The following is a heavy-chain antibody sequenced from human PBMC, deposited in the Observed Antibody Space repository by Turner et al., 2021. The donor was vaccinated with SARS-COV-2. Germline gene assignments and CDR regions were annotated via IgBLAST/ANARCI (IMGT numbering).Heavy chain of an antibody. CDR2: ISYDGSNK. CDR3: ARDGGYSGYAYFDY. J-gene: IGHJ4*02. Sequence: QVQLVESGGGVVQPGRSLRLSCEASGFTFSSYGMHWVRQAPGKGLEWVAVISYDGSNKFYADSVKGRFTISRDNSKNTLYLQMNSLRAEDTAVYYCARDGGYSGYAYFDYWGQGTLVTVSS. CDR1: GFTFSSYG. D-gene: IGHD5-12*01. V-gene: IGHV3-30*03.